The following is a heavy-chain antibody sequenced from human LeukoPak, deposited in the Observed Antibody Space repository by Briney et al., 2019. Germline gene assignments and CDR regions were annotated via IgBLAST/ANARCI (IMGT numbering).Heavy chain of an antibody. CDR2: ISAYNGNT. V-gene: IGHV1-18*01. J-gene: IGHJ5*02. Sequence: ASVKVSCKASGYTFTSYGISWVRQAPGQGLEWMGWISAYNGNTNYAQKLQGRVTMPTDTSTSTAYMELRSLRSDDTAVYYCARVGVVVPAAIGIGWFDPWGQGTLVTVSS. D-gene: IGHD2-2*01. CDR1: GYTFTSYG. CDR3: ARVGVVVPAAIGIGWFDP.